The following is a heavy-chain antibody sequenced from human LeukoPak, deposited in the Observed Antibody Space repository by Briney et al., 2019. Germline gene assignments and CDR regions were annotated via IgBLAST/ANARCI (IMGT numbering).Heavy chain of an antibody. CDR1: GGSFSGYY. CDR3: ARGPRGSSRSNTAYYYYYMDV. CDR2: INHSGST. Sequence: SETLSLTCAVYGGSFSGYYWSWIRQPPGKGLEWIGEINHSGSTNYNPSLKSRVTISVDTSKNQFSLKLSSVTAADTAVYYCARGPRGSSRSNTAYYYYYMDVWGKGTTVTVSS. D-gene: IGHD6-13*01. J-gene: IGHJ6*03. V-gene: IGHV4-34*01.